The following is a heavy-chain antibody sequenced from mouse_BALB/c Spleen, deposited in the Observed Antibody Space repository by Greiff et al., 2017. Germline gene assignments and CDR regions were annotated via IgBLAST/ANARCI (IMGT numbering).Heavy chain of an antibody. V-gene: IGHV5-6-5*01. Sequence: EVQVVESGGGLVKPGGSLKLSCAASGFTFSSYAMSWVRQTPEKRLEWVASISSGGSTYYPDSVKGRFTISRDNARNILYLQMSSLRSEDTAMYYCARAPYDYDGAMDYWGQGTSVTVSS. CDR3: ARAPYDYDGAMDY. J-gene: IGHJ4*01. D-gene: IGHD2-4*01. CDR2: ISSGGST. CDR1: GFTFSSYA.